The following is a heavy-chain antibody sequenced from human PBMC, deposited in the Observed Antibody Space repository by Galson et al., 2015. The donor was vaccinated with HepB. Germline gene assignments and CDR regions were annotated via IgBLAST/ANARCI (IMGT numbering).Heavy chain of an antibody. CDR2: ISWNSGRI. J-gene: IGHJ3*02. CDR3: AKTSPYVTIVATDTAAFDI. D-gene: IGHD5-12*01. V-gene: IGHV3-9*01. CDR1: GFTFDDYA. Sequence: SLRLSCAASGFTFDDYAMHWVRQAPGKGLEWVSGISWNSGRIGYADSVKGRFTISRDNAKKSLHLQMNSLRAEDTALYYCAKTSPYVTIVATDTAAFDIWGQGTLVTVSS.